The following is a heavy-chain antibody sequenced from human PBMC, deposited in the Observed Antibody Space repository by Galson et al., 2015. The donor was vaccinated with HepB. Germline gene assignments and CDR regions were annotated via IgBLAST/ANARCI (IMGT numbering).Heavy chain of an antibody. Sequence: SLRLSCAASGFTFGSYAMHWVRQAPGKGLEWVAVISYDGSNKNYADSVNGRYTISRDNSKNTRYLQVNSLQADDTAVYYCARAGYKANGGYSHYWGQGTLVTVSS. CDR3: ARAGYKANGGYSHY. V-gene: IGHV3-30-3*01. D-gene: IGHD3-22*01. CDR2: ISYDGSNK. CDR1: GFTFGSYA. J-gene: IGHJ4*02.